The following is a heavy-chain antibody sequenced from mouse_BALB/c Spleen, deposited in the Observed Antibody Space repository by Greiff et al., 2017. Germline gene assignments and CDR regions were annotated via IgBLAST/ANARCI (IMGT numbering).Heavy chain of an antibody. CDR1: GFSLTSYG. J-gene: IGHJ4*01. CDR3: ARKDWDEDYYAMDY. Sequence: VQGVESGPGLVQPSQSLSITCTVSGFSLTSYGVHWVRQSPGKGLEWLGVIWSGGSTDYNAAFISRLSISKDNSKSQVFFKMNSLQANDTAIYYCARKDWDEDYYAMDYWGQGTSVTVSS. CDR2: IWSGGST. V-gene: IGHV2-2*02. D-gene: IGHD4-1*01.